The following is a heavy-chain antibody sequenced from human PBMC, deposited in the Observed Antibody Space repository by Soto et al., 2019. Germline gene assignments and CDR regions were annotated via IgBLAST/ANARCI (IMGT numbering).Heavy chain of an antibody. Sequence: PGGCLRLSCAASGFSVSSNYMNWVRQAPGKGLEWVSVIHSGGSTYYADSVKGRFTISRDNSKNTLYLQMNSLRAEDTAVYYCARDRTFDYWGRGALVTVSS. CDR3: ARDRTFDY. CDR2: IHSGGST. J-gene: IGHJ4*02. V-gene: IGHV3-53*01. CDR1: GFSVSSNY.